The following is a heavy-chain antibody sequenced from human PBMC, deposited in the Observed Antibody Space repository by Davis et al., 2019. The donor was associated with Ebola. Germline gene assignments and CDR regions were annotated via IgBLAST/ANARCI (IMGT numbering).Heavy chain of an antibody. CDR3: ARVGYSYGLDY. V-gene: IGHV3-23*01. J-gene: IGHJ4*02. Sequence: GGSLRLSCAASGFTLSDYAMSWVRQAPGKGLEWVSGTSGSGGTKYYADSVKGRFTISRDNSKNTLYLQMGSLRAEDMAVYYCARVGYSYGLDYWGQGTLVTVSS. CDR2: TSGSGGTK. CDR1: GFTLSDYA. D-gene: IGHD5-18*01.